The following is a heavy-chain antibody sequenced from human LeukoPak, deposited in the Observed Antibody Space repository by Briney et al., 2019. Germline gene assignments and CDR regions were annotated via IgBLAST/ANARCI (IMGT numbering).Heavy chain of an antibody. Sequence: ASVKVSCKASGGTFSSYAISWVRQAPGQGLEWMGWISAYNGNTNYAQKLQGRVTMTTDTSTSTAYMELRSLRSDDTAVYYCARDRRTVTTTFDYWGQGTLVTVSS. V-gene: IGHV1-18*01. CDR3: ARDRRTVTTTFDY. CDR1: GGTFSSYA. CDR2: ISAYNGNT. D-gene: IGHD4-17*01. J-gene: IGHJ4*02.